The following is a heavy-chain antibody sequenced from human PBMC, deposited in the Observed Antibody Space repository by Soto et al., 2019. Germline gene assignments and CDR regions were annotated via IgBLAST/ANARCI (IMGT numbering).Heavy chain of an antibody. V-gene: IGHV3-33*01. CDR2: IWYDGSNK. D-gene: IGHD6-13*01. CDR1: GFTFSSYG. Sequence: QVQLVESGGGVVQPGRSLRLSCAASGFTFSSYGMHWVRQAPGKGLEWVAVIWYDGSNKYYADSVKGRFTISRDNSKNPLYRQMNSLRAEDTAVYYCARQYSSSWLDYWGQGTLVTVSS. CDR3: ARQYSSSWLDY. J-gene: IGHJ4*02.